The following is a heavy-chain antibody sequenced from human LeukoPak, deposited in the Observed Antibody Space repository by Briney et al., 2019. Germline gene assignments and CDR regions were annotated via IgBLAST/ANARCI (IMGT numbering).Heavy chain of an antibody. CDR1: GYTFTGYY. J-gene: IGHJ5*02. Sequence: ASVKVSCKASGYTFTGYYMHWVRQAPGQGLEWMGGIDPRSGGTDYAQKFQGRITMSRDTSVNTVYVELSRLKYDDTAIYYCARVAISAVINAWFDPWGQGTLVSVFS. CDR3: ARVAISAVINAWFDP. CDR2: IDPRSGGT. D-gene: IGHD3-3*01. V-gene: IGHV1-2*02.